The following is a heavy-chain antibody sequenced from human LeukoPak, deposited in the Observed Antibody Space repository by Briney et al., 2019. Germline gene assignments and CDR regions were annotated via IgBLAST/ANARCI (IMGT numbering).Heavy chain of an antibody. CDR3: ARVLHAPKFIDF. CDR1: GSSITSTYY. CDR2: VFQLQTVRT. J-gene: IGHJ4*02. V-gene: IGHV4-38-2*02. D-gene: IGHD2-8*01. Sequence: SGTLSLTCTVSGSSITSTYYWAWFRPPPGKGLEGIATVFQLQTVRTFYNPSLESRVTMSLDTSQTQFSLNLTSVTAADPALYFCARVLHAPKFIDFWGQGTLVTVSS.